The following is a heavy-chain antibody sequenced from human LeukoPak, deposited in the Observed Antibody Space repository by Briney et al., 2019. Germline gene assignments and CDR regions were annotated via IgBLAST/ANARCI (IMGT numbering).Heavy chain of an antibody. D-gene: IGHD6-19*01. CDR1: GFTLSSYG. CDR2: INGSGGST. J-gene: IGHJ5*02. Sequence: GGSLRLSCAASGFTLSSYGMSWVRQAPGKGLECVSTINGSGGSTYYTDSVKGRFTISRDNSRNTLYLQMNSLRAEDTALYYCAKRAVAGPGSNWFDPWGQGTLVTVSS. V-gene: IGHV3-23*01. CDR3: AKRAVAGPGSNWFDP.